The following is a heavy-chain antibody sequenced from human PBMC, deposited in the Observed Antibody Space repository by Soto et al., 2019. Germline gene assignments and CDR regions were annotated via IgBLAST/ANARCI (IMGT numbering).Heavy chain of an antibody. Sequence: QVQLVESGGGVVQPGRSLRLSCAASGFTFSSYGMHWVRQAPGKGLEWVAVISYDGSNKYYADSVKGRFTISRDNSKNTLYLQMNSLRAEDTAVYYCAKDGGRYCISTSCYAGYYYGMDVWGQGTTVTVSS. D-gene: IGHD2-2*01. CDR3: AKDGGRYCISTSCYAGYYYGMDV. V-gene: IGHV3-30*18. CDR1: GFTFSSYG. J-gene: IGHJ6*02. CDR2: ISYDGSNK.